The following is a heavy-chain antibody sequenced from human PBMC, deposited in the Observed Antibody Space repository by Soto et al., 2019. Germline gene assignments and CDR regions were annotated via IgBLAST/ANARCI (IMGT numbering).Heavy chain of an antibody. D-gene: IGHD2-15*01. CDR1: GFAFSSYG. J-gene: IGHJ4*02. V-gene: IGHV3-33*01. CDR2: IWYDGSNK. Sequence: HPGGSLRLSCAASGFAFSSYGMHWFRQAPSKGLEWVAVIWYDGSNKYYADSVKGRFTISRDNSKNTLYLQMNSLRAEDTAVYYCARDPGGGQYYFDYWGQGTLVTVSS. CDR3: ARDPGGGQYYFDY.